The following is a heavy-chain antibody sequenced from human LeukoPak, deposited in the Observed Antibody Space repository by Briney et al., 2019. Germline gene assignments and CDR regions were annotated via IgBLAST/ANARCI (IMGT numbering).Heavy chain of an antibody. J-gene: IGHJ4*02. CDR2: ISGSGGST. Sequence: GGSLRLSCAASGFTFSSYAMSWVRQAPGKGLEWVSAISGSGGSTYYADSVKGRFTISRDNAKNSLYLHMNSLRAEDTAVYYCARGGGAADYWGQGTLVTVSS. CDR1: GFTFSSYA. CDR3: ARGGGAADY. V-gene: IGHV3-23*01. D-gene: IGHD3-16*01.